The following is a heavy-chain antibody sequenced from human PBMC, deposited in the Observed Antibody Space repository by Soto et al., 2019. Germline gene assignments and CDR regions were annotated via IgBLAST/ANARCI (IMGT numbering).Heavy chain of an antibody. CDR1: GFTFSNYA. CDR2: LSYDGNNI. Sequence: LRLSCAASGFTFSNYAIHWVRQAPGKGLEWVAVLSYDGNNIHYADSVRGRFTVSRDNSKNTLFLQMNSLRAEDTALYYCARGPIGDAAMVTNYFDYWGQGTLVTVSS. D-gene: IGHD5-18*01. V-gene: IGHV3-30-3*01. CDR3: ARGPIGDAAMVTNYFDY. J-gene: IGHJ4*02.